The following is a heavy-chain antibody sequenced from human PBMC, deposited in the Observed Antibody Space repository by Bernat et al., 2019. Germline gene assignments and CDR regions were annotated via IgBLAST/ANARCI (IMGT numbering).Heavy chain of an antibody. CDR1: GFNLSSYS. V-gene: IGHV3-21*01. CDR3: ARVLREPFSSSVRYYFDY. CDR2: ISSRSSYI. Sequence: EVQLVGSGGGLVKPGGSLRLSCAASGFNLSSYSMNWVRQAPGKGLEWVSSISSRSSYIYYTDSVKGRFTISRDNAKNSLYLQMNSLRAEDTAVYYCARVLREPFSSSVRYYFDYWGQGSLVTVSS. J-gene: IGHJ4*02. D-gene: IGHD6-6*01.